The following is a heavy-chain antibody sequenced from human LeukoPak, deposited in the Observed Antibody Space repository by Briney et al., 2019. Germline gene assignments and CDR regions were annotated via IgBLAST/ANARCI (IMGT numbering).Heavy chain of an antibody. CDR1: GFTFSSNY. J-gene: IGHJ4*02. Sequence: GGSLRLSCAASGFTFSSNYMSWVRQAPGKGLEWVSGIYSGGSTYYADSVKGRFTISRDNSKNTLYLQMNSLRAEDTAVYYRAKRRDSSGWAYYFDSWGQGTLVTVSS. D-gene: IGHD6-19*01. CDR2: IYSGGST. CDR3: AKRRDSSGWAYYFDS. V-gene: IGHV3-53*01.